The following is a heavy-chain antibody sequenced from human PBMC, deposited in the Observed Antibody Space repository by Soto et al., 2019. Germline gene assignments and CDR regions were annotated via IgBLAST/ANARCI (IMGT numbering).Heavy chain of an antibody. CDR3: AVLQYGSSFDY. CDR1: GFTFNDYT. D-gene: IGHD6-13*01. V-gene: IGHV3-9*01. J-gene: IGHJ4*02. Sequence: SLRLSCAASGFTFNDYTMHWVRQAPGKGLEFVSGITGNSGYIAYAESVKGRFTVSRDNAENSLFLQMDSLRPEDTALYYCAVLQYGSSFDYWGQGTPVAVSS. CDR2: ITGNSGYI.